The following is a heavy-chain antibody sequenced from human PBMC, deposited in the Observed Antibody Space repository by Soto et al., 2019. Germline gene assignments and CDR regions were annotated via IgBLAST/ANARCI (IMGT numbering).Heavy chain of an antibody. CDR3: ARSGGAYGDYAFDY. D-gene: IGHD4-17*01. V-gene: IGHV4-59*01. Sequence: IRQPPGKGLEWIGYIYYSGSTNYNPSLKSRVTISVDTSKNQFSLKLSSVTAADTAVYYCARSGGAYGDYAFDYWGQGTLVTVSS. CDR2: IYYSGST. J-gene: IGHJ4*02.